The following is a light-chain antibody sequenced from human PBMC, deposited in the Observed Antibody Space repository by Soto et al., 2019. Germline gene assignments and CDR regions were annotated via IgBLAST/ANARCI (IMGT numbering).Light chain of an antibody. CDR2: GAS. CDR1: QSVTNN. V-gene: IGKV3-15*01. Sequence: ETVMTQSPAALSVSPGERVTLSCRASQSVTNNLAWYQHKPGQAPRLLIYGASTRATGIPARFSGSGFGTEFTLTISSLQSEDLAVYFCQQYNTWPPEDTFGQGTKLEIK. J-gene: IGKJ2*01. CDR3: QQYNTWPPEDT.